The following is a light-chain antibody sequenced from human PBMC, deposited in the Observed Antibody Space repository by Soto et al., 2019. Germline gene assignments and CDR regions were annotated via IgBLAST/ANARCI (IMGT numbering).Light chain of an antibody. Sequence: DIQLTQSPSFVSASVGDRVTITCRASQGISSYLAWYQQKPGKAPKLLIYAASTLQSGVPSRFSGSGSGTEFTLTISSLQPEDFATYDCQQLNSYLSVTFGPGTKVDIK. J-gene: IGKJ3*01. CDR3: QQLNSYLSVT. CDR2: AAS. CDR1: QGISSY. V-gene: IGKV1-9*01.